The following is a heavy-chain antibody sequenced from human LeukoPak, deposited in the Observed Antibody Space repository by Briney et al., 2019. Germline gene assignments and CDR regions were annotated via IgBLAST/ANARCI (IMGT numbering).Heavy chain of an antibody. D-gene: IGHD1-26*01. J-gene: IGHJ3*02. Sequence: GGSLRLSCAASGLTFSDYYMSWIRQAPGKGLEWVSYISSSGSTIYYADSVKGRFTISRGNAKNSLYLQMNSLRAEDTAVYYCARTRGSYGGHDAFDIWGQGTMVTVSS. V-gene: IGHV3-11*04. CDR3: ARTRGSYGGHDAFDI. CDR1: GLTFSDYY. CDR2: ISSSGSTI.